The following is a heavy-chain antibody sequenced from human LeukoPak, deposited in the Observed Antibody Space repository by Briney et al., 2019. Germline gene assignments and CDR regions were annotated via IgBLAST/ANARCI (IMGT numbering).Heavy chain of an antibody. CDR2: KYYSGSA. J-gene: IGHJ3*02. V-gene: IGHV4-31*03. CDR3: ATPYCSGISCLDVFNM. Sequence: SETLSLTCSVSGVSTSDGRYYWTWHRQHPGKGLEWIGYKYYSGSAKYNPSLKSRLTISVDPSKNQFSLQLRSVTAADTAMYYCATPYCSGISCLDVFNMWGQGTMVTVSS. D-gene: IGHD2-15*01. CDR1: GVSTSDGRYY.